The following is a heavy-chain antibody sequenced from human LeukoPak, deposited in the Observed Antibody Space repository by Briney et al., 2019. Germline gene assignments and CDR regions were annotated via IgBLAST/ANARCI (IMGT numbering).Heavy chain of an antibody. D-gene: IGHD2-2*01. V-gene: IGHV3-23*01. CDR1: GFTFSSYA. Sequence: GGSLRLSCAASGFTFSSYAMSWVRQAPGKGLEWVSAISGSGGSTYYADSVKGRFTISRGNSKNTLYLQMNSLRAEDTAVYYCAKVPDIVVVPAAEDYWGQGTLVTVSS. CDR3: AKVPDIVVVPAAEDY. CDR2: ISGSGGST. J-gene: IGHJ4*02.